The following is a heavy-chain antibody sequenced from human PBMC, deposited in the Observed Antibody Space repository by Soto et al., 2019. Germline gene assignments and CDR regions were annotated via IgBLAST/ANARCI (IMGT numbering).Heavy chain of an antibody. CDR3: AIYIDDWNDDAFEI. D-gene: IGHD1-1*01. J-gene: IGHJ3*02. Sequence: ASVKVSCKASGYTFTSYGISWVRQAPGQGLEWMGWISAYNGNTNYAQKLQGRVTMTTDTSTSTAYMELRSLRSDDTAVYYCAIYIDDWNDDAFEIWAQRSMDTV. CDR1: GYTFTSYG. V-gene: IGHV1-18*01. CDR2: ISAYNGNT.